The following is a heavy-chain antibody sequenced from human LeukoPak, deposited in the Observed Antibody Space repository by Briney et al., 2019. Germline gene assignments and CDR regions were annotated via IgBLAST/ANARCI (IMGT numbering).Heavy chain of an antibody. CDR1: GFTITNNW. D-gene: IGHD3-10*01. CDR3: ATVFEGSSLQDY. Sequence: GGSLRLSCAVSGFTITNNWMYWVRQAPGRGLVWVSRIKMDERSAVYADSVKGRFTISRDNAKNTVYLQMNSLRAEDTAVYYCATVFEGSSLQDYWGQGTLVTVSS. CDR2: IKMDERSA. V-gene: IGHV3-74*03. J-gene: IGHJ4*02.